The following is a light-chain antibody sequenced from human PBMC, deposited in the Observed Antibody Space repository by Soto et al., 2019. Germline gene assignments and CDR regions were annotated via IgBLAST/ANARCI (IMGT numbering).Light chain of an antibody. Sequence: QAVVTQEPSLTVSPGETVTLTCGSSTGGVTSEHWPYWFQQKPGQGPRTLIYDTNNRHCWTPARFSGSLLGGKAALTLSGAQPEDEAEYYCLLYYTGGRPVFGGGTPLTVL. CDR2: DTN. CDR1: TGGVTSEHW. V-gene: IGLV7-46*01. J-gene: IGLJ7*01. CDR3: LLYYTGGRPV.